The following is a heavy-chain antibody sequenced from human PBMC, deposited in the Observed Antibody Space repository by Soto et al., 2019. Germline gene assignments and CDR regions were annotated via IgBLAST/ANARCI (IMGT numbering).Heavy chain of an antibody. CDR2: ISFDGTNK. D-gene: IGHD2-21*02. Sequence: GGSLRLSCAASEFAFSTHAMHWVRQAPGEGLEWVAVISFDGTNKYYADSVKGRFTISRDNSRSTLYLQMNSLRIEDTAVYYCSAPRDYNWFDPWGQGT. J-gene: IGHJ5*02. CDR3: SAPRDYNWFDP. V-gene: IGHV3-30-3*01. CDR1: EFAFSTHA.